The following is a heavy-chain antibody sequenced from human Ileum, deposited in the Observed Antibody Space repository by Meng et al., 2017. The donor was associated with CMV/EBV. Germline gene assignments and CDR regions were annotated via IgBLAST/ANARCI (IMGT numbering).Heavy chain of an antibody. D-gene: IGHD6-19*01. V-gene: IGHV4-61*02. CDR1: GGSLGGGYY. J-gene: IGHJ4*02. Sequence: QGQLQGSGPGLLKPSQTLSLTCTVSGGSLGGGYYWNWIRQPAGKGLEWIGRIYTSGSTNYNPSLKSRFTISVDTSKNQFSLNLTSVTAADTAVYYCARDSAWLINQWGQGTLVTVSS. CDR2: IYTSGST. CDR3: ARDSAWLINQ.